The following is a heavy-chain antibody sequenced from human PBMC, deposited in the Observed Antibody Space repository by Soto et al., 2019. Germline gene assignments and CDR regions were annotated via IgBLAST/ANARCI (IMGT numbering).Heavy chain of an antibody. CDR2: ISWNSGSI. D-gene: IGHD1-20*01. J-gene: IGHJ4*02. V-gene: IGHV3-9*01. CDR3: AKGACITAQCHYFDY. Sequence: GGSLRLSCAASGFTFDDYAMHWVRQAPGKGLEWVSGISWNSGSIGYADSVKGRFTISRDNAKNSLYLQMNSLRAEDTALYYCAKGACITAQCHYFDYWGQGTLVTVSS. CDR1: GFTFDDYA.